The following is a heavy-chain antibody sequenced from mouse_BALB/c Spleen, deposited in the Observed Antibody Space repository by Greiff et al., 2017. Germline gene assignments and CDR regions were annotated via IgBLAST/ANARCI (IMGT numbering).Heavy chain of an antibody. Sequence: VQLQESGAELVRPGTSVKVSCKASGYAFTNYLIEWVKQRPGQGLEWIGAINPGSGGTNYNEKFKGKATLTADKSSSTAYLQLSSLTSDDSAVYFCATKCITTVVATGDWYFDVWGAGTTVTVSS. CDR1: GYAFTNYL. CDR3: ATKCITTVVATGDWYFDV. D-gene: IGHD1-1*01. V-gene: IGHV1-54*01. CDR2: INPGSGGT. J-gene: IGHJ1*01.